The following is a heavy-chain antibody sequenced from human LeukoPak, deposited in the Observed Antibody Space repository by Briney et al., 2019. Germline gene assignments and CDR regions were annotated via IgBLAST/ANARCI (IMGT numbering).Heavy chain of an antibody. CDR3: ARENGEAFDY. Sequence: KTGGSLRLPCAASGFTFSTNSMNWVRQAPGKGLEWVSSIGPSSTSIYYAGSLKGRFTISRDNARNSLYLQMNSLRAEDTAVYYCARENGEAFDYWGQGTLVTVSS. CDR1: GFTFSTNS. V-gene: IGHV3-21*01. J-gene: IGHJ4*02. D-gene: IGHD4-17*01. CDR2: IGPSSTSI.